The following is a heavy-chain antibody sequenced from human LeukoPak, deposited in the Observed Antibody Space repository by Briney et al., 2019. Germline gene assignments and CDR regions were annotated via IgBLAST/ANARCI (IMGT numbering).Heavy chain of an antibody. Sequence: GGSLRLSCTASGFTFGDYGMSWVRQAPGKGLEWVGFIRSKAYGGTTEYAASVKGRFTISRDDSKSIAYLQVNSLKTEDTAVYYCTGSFGELSFFAHWGQGTLVTVSS. V-gene: IGHV3-49*04. CDR3: TGSFGELSFFAH. CDR1: GFTFGDYG. D-gene: IGHD3-10*01. J-gene: IGHJ4*02. CDR2: IRSKAYGGTT.